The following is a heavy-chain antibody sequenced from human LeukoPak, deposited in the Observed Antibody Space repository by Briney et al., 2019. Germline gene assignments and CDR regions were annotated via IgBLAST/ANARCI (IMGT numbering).Heavy chain of an antibody. J-gene: IGHJ4*02. V-gene: IGHV1-18*04. CDR1: GYTFTSNY. CDR3: AGNSRSGSGWYGDY. Sequence: ASVKVSCKAFGYTFTSNYMHWVRQAPGQGLEWMGWISAYNGNTNYAQKLQGRVTMTTDTSTSTAYMELRSLKSDDTAVYYCAGNSRSGSGWYGDYWGQGTLLTVSS. D-gene: IGHD6-19*01. CDR2: ISAYNGNT.